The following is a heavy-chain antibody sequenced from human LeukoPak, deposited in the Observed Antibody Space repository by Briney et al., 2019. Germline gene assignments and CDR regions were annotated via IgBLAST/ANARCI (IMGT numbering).Heavy chain of an antibody. D-gene: IGHD6-19*01. Sequence: SETLSLTCTFSGGSISSSSYYWGWIRQPPGKGLEWIGSIYYSGSTYYNPSLKSRVTISVDTSKNQFSLKLSSVTAADTAVYYCARPTRSGWYYYWGQGTLVTVSS. CDR3: ARPTRSGWYYY. CDR2: IYYSGST. J-gene: IGHJ4*02. V-gene: IGHV4-39*01. CDR1: GGSISSSSYY.